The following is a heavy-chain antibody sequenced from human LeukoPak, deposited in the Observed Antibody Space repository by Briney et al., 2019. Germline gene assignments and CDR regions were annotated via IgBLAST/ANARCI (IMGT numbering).Heavy chain of an antibody. CDR1: GFTFNTHS. V-gene: IGHV3-74*01. D-gene: IGHD2-15*01. CDR3: ARGLGYCSGGSCYWPMDV. Sequence: GGSLRLSCEASGFTFNTHSMHWVRQAPGKGLVWVSRINSDGSSTSYADSVKGRFTISRDNAKNTLYLQMNSLRAEDTAVYYCARGLGYCSGGSCYWPMDVWGQGTTVTVSS. J-gene: IGHJ6*02. CDR2: INSDGSST.